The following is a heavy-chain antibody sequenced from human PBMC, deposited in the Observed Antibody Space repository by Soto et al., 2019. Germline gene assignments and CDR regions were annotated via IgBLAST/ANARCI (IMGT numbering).Heavy chain of an antibody. CDR2: ISSSGSTI. V-gene: IGHV3-11*01. J-gene: IGHJ6*02. CDR3: ARQSAAGRYYGMDV. Sequence: PGGSLRLSCAASGFTFSDYYMSWIRQAPGKGLEWVSYISSSGSTIYYADSVKGRFTISRDNAKNSLHLQMNSLRAEDTAVYYCARQSAAGRYYGMDVWGQGTTVTVSS. CDR1: GFTFSDYY. D-gene: IGHD6-25*01.